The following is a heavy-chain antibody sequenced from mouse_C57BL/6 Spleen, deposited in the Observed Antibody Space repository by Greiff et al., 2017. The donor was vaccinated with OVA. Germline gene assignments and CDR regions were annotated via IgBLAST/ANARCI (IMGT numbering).Heavy chain of an antibody. V-gene: IGHV14-4*01. CDR1: GFNIKDDY. Sequence: VQLQQSGAELVRPGASVKLSCTASGFNIKDDYMHWVKQRPEQGLEWIGWIDPENGDTEYASKFQGKATITADTSSNTAYLQLSSLTSEDTAVYYCTTDYYGSSYEGGFDYGGQGTTLTVSS. CDR3: TTDYYGSSYEGGFDY. D-gene: IGHD1-1*01. CDR2: IDPENGDT. J-gene: IGHJ2*01.